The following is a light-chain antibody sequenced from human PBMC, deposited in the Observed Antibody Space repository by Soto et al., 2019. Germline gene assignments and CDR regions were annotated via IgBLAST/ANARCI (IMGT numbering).Light chain of an antibody. CDR2: DAS. Sequence: VLTQSPSTRYWAAGDRATLPGGGSKTVRNNYLAWYQQKPGQAPRLLIYDASSRATGVPDRISGSGSGTDFTLIISSLEPEDFAIYYCQHYNTYPWTFGQGTQVEIK. V-gene: IGKV3-20*01. J-gene: IGKJ1*01. CDR3: QHYNTYPWT. CDR1: KTVRNNY.